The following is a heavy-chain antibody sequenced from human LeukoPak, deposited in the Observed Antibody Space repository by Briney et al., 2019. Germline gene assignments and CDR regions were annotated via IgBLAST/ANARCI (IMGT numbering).Heavy chain of an antibody. J-gene: IGHJ4*02. D-gene: IGHD5-18*01. Sequence: GGSLRLSCAASGFTFSSSAMSWVRLAPGKGLEWVSTISGSGGSTYNADSVKGRFTISRVNSKNTLYLQMNSLRAEDTAVYYCAKVDTAMLRSFDCWGQGTLVTVSS. V-gene: IGHV3-23*01. CDR1: GFTFSSSA. CDR2: ISGSGGST. CDR3: AKVDTAMLRSFDC.